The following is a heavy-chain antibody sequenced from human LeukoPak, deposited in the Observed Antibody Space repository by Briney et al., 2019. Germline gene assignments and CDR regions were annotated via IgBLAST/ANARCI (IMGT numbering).Heavy chain of an antibody. CDR3: ARRCSGGSCYPYHYYYGMDV. CDR1: GYNFGNYW. CDR2: IYPGDSDT. J-gene: IGHJ6*02. D-gene: IGHD2-15*01. V-gene: IGHV5-51*01. Sequence: GESLQISCEDAGYNFGNYWIGWVRQMPGKGLEWMGIIYPGDSDTRYSPSFQGQVTISADKSISTAYLQWSSLKASDTAMYYCARRCSGGSCYPYHYYYGMDVWGQGTTVTVSS.